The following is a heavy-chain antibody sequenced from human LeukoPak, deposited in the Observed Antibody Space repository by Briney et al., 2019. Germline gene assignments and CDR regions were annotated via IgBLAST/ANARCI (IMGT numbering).Heavy chain of an antibody. CDR2: IYYSGST. J-gene: IGHJ3*02. CDR3: ASSPSLNDISTGYPDAFDI. Sequence: PSETLSLTCTVSGGSISSYYWSWIRQPPGKGLEWIGYIYYSGSTNYNPSLKSRVTISVDTSKNQFSLKLSSVTAADTAVYYCASSPSLNDISTGYPDAFDIWGQGTMVTVSS. CDR1: GGSISSYY. D-gene: IGHD3-9*01. V-gene: IGHV4-59*01.